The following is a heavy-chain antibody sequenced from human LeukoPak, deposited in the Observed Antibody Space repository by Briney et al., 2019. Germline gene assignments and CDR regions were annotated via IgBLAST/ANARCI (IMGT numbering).Heavy chain of an antibody. CDR2: ISGSGGST. CDR3: AKGGSSWEIDY. D-gene: IGHD6-13*01. J-gene: IGHJ4*02. Sequence: GGFLRLSCAASGFTFSSYAMSWVRQAPGKGLEWVSAISGSGGSTYYADSVKGRFTISRNNSKNTLYLQMNSLRAEDTAVYYCAKGGSSWEIDYWGQGTLVTVSS. CDR1: GFTFSSYA. V-gene: IGHV3-23*01.